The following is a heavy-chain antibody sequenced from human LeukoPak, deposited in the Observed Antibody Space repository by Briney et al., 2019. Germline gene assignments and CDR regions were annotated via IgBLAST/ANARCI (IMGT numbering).Heavy chain of an antibody. CDR2: IRSKAYGGTT. V-gene: IGHV3-49*04. CDR3: TGATYYYDSYDY. Sequence: GGSLRLSCAASGFTVSSNYMSWVRQAPGKGLEWVGFIRSKAYGGTTEYAASVKGRFTISRDDSKSIAYLQMNSLKTEDTAVYYCTGATYYYDSYDYWGQGTLVTVSS. CDR1: GFTVSSNY. J-gene: IGHJ4*02. D-gene: IGHD3-22*01.